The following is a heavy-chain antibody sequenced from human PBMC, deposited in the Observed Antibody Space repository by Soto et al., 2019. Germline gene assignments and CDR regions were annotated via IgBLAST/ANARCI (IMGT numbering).Heavy chain of an antibody. V-gene: IGHV4-30-4*01. J-gene: IGHJ6*02. CDR3: ARDGMVLGYYGMDV. CDR2: IYYSGST. D-gene: IGHD3-10*01. CDR1: GGSISSGDYY. Sequence: SETLSLICTVSGGSISSGDYYWSWIRQPPGKGLEWIGYIYYSGSTYYNPSLKSRVTISVDTSKNQFSLKLSSVTAADTAVYYCARDGMVLGYYGMDVWGQGTTVTVSS.